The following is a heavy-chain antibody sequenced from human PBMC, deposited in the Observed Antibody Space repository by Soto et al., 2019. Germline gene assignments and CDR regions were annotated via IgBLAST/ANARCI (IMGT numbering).Heavy chain of an antibody. J-gene: IGHJ6*04. D-gene: IGHD3-10*01. CDR1: ELTFGSYA. CDR3: ARHRGVPWVLGRVVVMCF. V-gene: IGHV3-30-3*01. Sequence: PGRSLRLSFGAYELTFGSYAMHWVRQAPGKGLEWVAVISYDGSNKYYADSVKGRFTISRDNSKNTLYLQMNSLRAEDTAVYYCARHRGVPWVLGRVVVMCFCGKGTKFTGSS. CDR2: ISYDGSNK.